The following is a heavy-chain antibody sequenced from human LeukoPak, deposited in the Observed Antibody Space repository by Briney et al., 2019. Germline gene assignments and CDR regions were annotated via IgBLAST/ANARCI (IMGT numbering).Heavy chain of an antibody. Sequence: PGGSLRLSCAASGFTFSSYAMSWVRQAPGKGLEWVSAISGSGGGTYYADSVKGRFTISRDNSKNTLYLQMNSLRAEDTAVYYCAKGTGYSSSWCHYWGQGTLVTVSS. CDR2: ISGSGGGT. J-gene: IGHJ4*02. V-gene: IGHV3-23*01. CDR3: AKGTGYSSSWCHY. D-gene: IGHD6-13*01. CDR1: GFTFSSYA.